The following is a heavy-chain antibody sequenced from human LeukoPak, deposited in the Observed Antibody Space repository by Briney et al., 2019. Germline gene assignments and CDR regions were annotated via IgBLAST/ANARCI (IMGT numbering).Heavy chain of an antibody. CDR1: GGSISSGGYS. V-gene: IGHV4-30-2*01. CDR2: IYHSGST. D-gene: IGHD3-9*01. J-gene: IGHJ4*02. CDR3: ASLLRYFDWFVYDY. Sequence: SETLSLTCAVSGGSISSGGYSWSWIRQPPGKGLEWIGYIYHSGSTYYNPSLKSRVTISVDRSKNQFSPKLSSVTAADTAVYYCASLLRYFDWFVYDYWGQGTLVTVSS.